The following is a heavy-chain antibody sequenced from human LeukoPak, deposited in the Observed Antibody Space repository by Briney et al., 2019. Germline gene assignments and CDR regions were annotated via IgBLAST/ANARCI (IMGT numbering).Heavy chain of an antibody. CDR3: AAFITTKLDH. CDR1: GFTFDNYG. J-gene: IGHJ5*02. Sequence: GGSLRLSCAASGFTFDNYGMNWVRQVPGKGLEWVSGITWNGGVTRYGDSVKGRFIISRDNSRNTLNLQMHNLRTDDTAFYYCAAFITTKLDHWGQGVLVTVS. CDR2: ITWNGGVT. D-gene: IGHD3-22*01. V-gene: IGHV3-20*04.